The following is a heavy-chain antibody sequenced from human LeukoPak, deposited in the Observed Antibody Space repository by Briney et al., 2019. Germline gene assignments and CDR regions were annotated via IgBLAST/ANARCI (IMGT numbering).Heavy chain of an antibody. V-gene: IGHV3-7*01. CDR1: GFTFSSYW. CDR2: IKQDGSEK. Sequence: GGSLRLSCAASGFTFSSYWMSWVRQAPGKGLEWVANIKQDGSEKYYVDSVKGRFTISRDNAKNSLYLQMNSLRAEDTAVYYCASMKPPGIAVAGNSYYWGQGTLVTVSS. D-gene: IGHD6-19*01. CDR3: ASMKPPGIAVAGNSYY. J-gene: IGHJ4*02.